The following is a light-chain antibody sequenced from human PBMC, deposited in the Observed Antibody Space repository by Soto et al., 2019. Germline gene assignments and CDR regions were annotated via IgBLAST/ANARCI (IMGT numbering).Light chain of an antibody. CDR3: QQSHSTPLT. J-gene: IGKJ4*01. V-gene: IGKV1-39*01. CDR2: AAS. CDR1: QSISSY. Sequence: DIQMTQSPSSVSASVGDRVTITCRASQSISSYLNWYQQRPGKAPKFLIYAASNLQIGVPSRFSGSGFGTDFTLTISSLQPEDFATYYCQQSHSTPLTFGGGTKVDIK.